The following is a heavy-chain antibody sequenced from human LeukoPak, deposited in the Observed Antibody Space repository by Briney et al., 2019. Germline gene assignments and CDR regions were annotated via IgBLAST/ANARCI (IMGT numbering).Heavy chain of an antibody. Sequence: ASVKVSCKTSGGTFSSYAISWVRQAPGQGLEWMGGIIPLFGTANYAQKFQGRVTIIADEATSTAYMELSSLRSEDTAVYYCARAKSVHYDSSGYYYANFDYWGQGTLVTVSS. CDR1: GGTFSSYA. D-gene: IGHD3-22*01. CDR3: ARAKSVHYDSSGYYYANFDY. CDR2: IIPLFGTA. V-gene: IGHV1-69*13. J-gene: IGHJ4*02.